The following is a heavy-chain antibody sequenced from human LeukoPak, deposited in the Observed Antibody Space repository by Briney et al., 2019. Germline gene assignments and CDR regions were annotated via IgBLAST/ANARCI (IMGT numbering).Heavy chain of an antibody. J-gene: IGHJ4*02. Sequence: SETLSLTCIVSGGSISSYYWSWIRQPPGKGLEWIGYIYYSGSTNYNPSLKSRATISVATSKNQFSLKLSSVTAADTAVYFCARGRSTVVSPYFDYWGQGTLVTVSS. D-gene: IGHD4-23*01. CDR1: GGSISSYY. V-gene: IGHV4-59*01. CDR3: ARGRSTVVSPYFDY. CDR2: IYYSGST.